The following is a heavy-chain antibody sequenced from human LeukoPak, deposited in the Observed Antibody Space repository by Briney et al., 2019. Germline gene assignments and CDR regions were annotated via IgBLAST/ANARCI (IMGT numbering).Heavy chain of an antibody. CDR2: IRYDGSNK. V-gene: IGHV3-30*02. CDR1: GFTFSSYG. Sequence: GGSLRLSCAASGFTFSSYGMHWVRQAPGKGLEWMAFIRYDGSNKYYADSVKGRFTISRDNSKNTLYLQMNSLRAEDTAVYYCAKVIIAAAGRFDYWGQGTLVTVSS. CDR3: AKVIIAAAGRFDY. J-gene: IGHJ4*02. D-gene: IGHD6-13*01.